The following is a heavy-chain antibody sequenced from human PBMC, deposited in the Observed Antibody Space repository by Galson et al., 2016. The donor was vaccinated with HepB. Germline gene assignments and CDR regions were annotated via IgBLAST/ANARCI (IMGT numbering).Heavy chain of an antibody. Sequence: SLRLSCAASGFTFDDYAMHWVRQVPGKGLEWLSGISWNSESTGYADSVKGRFTISRDNAKNSLCLQMNSLTTEDTAFYYCAKEGKSGHNWSRDACDIWGQGTRVSVSS. CDR3: AKEGKSGHNWSRDACDI. D-gene: IGHD1-20*01. CDR1: GFTFDDYA. V-gene: IGHV3-9*01. J-gene: IGHJ3*02. CDR2: ISWNSEST.